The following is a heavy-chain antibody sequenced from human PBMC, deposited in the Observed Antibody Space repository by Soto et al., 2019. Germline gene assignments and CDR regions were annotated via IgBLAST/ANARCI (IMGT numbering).Heavy chain of an antibody. CDR1: GGSISSYY. CDR3: ARDVHSSGWSGFDY. J-gene: IGHJ4*01. Sequence: QVQLQESGPGLVKPSETLSLTCTVSGGSISSYYWSWIRQPPGKGLEWIGYIYYSGSTNYNPSLKSRVTIVVDTSKNHFSLKLSSVTAADTAVYYCARDVHSSGWSGFDYWGHGNLVTVSS. D-gene: IGHD6-19*01. V-gene: IGHV4-59*01. CDR2: IYYSGST.